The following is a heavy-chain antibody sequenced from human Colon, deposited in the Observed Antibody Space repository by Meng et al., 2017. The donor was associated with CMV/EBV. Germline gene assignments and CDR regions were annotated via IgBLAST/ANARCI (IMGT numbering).Heavy chain of an antibody. CDR3: ARLRLITMVRGARDYYYGMDV. D-gene: IGHD3-10*01. CDR1: GGSITSSPYY. Sequence: SETLSLTCIVSGGSITSSPYYWGWIRQSPGKGLEWIGGVYYTGTTIYNPSLKSRVTLSTDTSKNQFSLRLSSVTAADTAVYYCARLRLITMVRGARDYYYGMDVWGQGTTVTVSS. CDR2: VYYTGTT. J-gene: IGHJ6*02. V-gene: IGHV4-39*07.